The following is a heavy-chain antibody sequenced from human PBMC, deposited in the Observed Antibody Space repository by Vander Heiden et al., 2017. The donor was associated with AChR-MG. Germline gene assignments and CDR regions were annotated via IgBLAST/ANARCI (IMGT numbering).Heavy chain of an antibody. J-gene: IGHJ6*02. D-gene: IGHD4-4*01. CDR2: IRSKAYGGTT. CDR3: TRGPHTVSYYYYGMDV. CDR1: GFTFGDYA. V-gene: IGHV3-49*05. Sequence: EVQLVESGGGLVKPGRSLRRPCTASGFTFGDYAMSWFRQAPGKVLEWVGFIRSKAYGGTTEYAASVKGRFTISRDDSKSSAYLQMNSLKTEDTAVYYCTRGPHTVSYYYYGMDVWGQGTTVTVSS.